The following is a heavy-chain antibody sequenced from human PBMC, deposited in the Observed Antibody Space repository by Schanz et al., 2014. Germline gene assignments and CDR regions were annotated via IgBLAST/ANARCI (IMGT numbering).Heavy chain of an antibody. CDR3: ARDASSSDYHLAH. V-gene: IGHV3-74*01. CDR2: IKSDGSST. D-gene: IGHD3-22*01. CDR1: GFTFSSYW. J-gene: IGHJ4*02. Sequence: EVQLVESGGGLVQPGGSLRLSCAASGFTFSSYWMHWVRQVPGKGLVWVSRIKSDGSSTSYADSVKGRFTISRDNAKNSLYLQMNSLRAEDTAVYYCARDASSSDYHLAHWGQGTLVTVSS.